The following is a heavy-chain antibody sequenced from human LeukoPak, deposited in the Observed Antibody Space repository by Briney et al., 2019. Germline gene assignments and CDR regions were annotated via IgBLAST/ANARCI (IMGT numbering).Heavy chain of an antibody. CDR1: GSTFSSYA. CDR2: ISGSGGST. CDR3: ARSRTTVVLGGAFDI. J-gene: IGHJ3*02. D-gene: IGHD4-23*01. V-gene: IGHV3-23*01. Sequence: GGSLRLSCAASGSTFSSYAMSWVRQAPGKGLEWVSAISGSGGSTYYADSVKGRFTISRDNAKNSLYLQMNSLRAEDTAVYYCARSRTTVVLGGAFDIWGQGTMVTVSS.